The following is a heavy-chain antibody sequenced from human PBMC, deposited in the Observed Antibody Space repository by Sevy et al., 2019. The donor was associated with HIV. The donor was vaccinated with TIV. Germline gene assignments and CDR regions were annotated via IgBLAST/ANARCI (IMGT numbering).Heavy chain of an antibody. CDR1: GYSFRSYH. CDR2: INPSDGST. D-gene: IGHD3-16*01. Sequence: ASVKVSCKASGYSFRSYHMFWVRQAPGQGLEWMGTINPSDGSTTYALKFQGRVTMTRHTSTSTVYMELSSLISEDSAVYYCAKDRDYVASGSYYGLDAWGQGTTVTVSS. J-gene: IGHJ6*02. CDR3: AKDRDYVASGSYYGLDA. V-gene: IGHV1-46*01.